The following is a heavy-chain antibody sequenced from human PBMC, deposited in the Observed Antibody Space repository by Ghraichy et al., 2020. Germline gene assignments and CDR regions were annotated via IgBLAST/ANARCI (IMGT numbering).Heavy chain of an antibody. J-gene: IGHJ4*02. D-gene: IGHD6-19*01. CDR3: SKVHSSGWYQLKSGPFDY. Sequence: GGSLRLSCAASGFTFSSYAMSWVRQAPGQGLEWVSGISGSGGSTFYADSVKGRFTISRDNSKNTLYLQMNSLRAEDTAVYYCSKVHSSGWYQLKSGPFDYWGQETLVTVSS. CDR1: GFTFSSYA. V-gene: IGHV3-23*01. CDR2: ISGSGGST.